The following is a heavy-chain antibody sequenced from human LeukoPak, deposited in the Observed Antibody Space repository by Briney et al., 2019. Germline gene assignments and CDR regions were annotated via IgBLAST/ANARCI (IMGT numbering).Heavy chain of an antibody. CDR3: ARRPRDTSGYYLGAFHD. J-gene: IGHJ3*01. Sequence: GGSLRLSCAASGFTFSNAWMSWVRQAPGKGLEWVSVIGASGADTYYSDSVKGRFTVSRDNSQNTLFLHMSSLRAEDTAVYFCARRPRDTSGYYLGAFHDWGQGTTVTVSS. CDR2: IGASGADT. D-gene: IGHD3-22*01. CDR1: GFTFSNAW. V-gene: IGHV3-23*01.